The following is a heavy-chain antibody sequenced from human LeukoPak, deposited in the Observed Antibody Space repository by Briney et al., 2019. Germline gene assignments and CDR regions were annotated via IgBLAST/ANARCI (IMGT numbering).Heavy chain of an antibody. J-gene: IGHJ4*02. CDR1: GFTFSSYA. D-gene: IGHD2-15*01. CDR3: AREDGYCSGGNCYSYFDS. Sequence: GGSLRLSCAASGFTFSSYAMSWVRQAPGKGLEWVAYIKKTGSETYYEDSVKGRFTIARDNTRNSLFLQMYSLRAEDTAVYFCAREDGYCSGGNCYSYFDSWGQGTLVTVSS. V-gene: IGHV3-7*01. CDR2: IKKTGSET.